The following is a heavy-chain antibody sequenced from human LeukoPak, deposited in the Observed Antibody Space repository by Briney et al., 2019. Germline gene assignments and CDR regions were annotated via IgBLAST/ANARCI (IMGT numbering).Heavy chain of an antibody. CDR3: TADPPGNSRGIDY. V-gene: IGHV3-15*01. Sequence: GGSLRLSCSVSGLTFVNAWMTWVRQAPGKGLEWVGHIKSERSGGTTDLAAPVEGRFTISRDDSKNTVYLQMDSLKTEDTAMYYCTADPPGNSRGIDYWGQGTLVTVSS. J-gene: IGHJ4*02. CDR2: IKSERSGGTT. D-gene: IGHD1/OR15-1a*01. CDR1: GLTFVNAW.